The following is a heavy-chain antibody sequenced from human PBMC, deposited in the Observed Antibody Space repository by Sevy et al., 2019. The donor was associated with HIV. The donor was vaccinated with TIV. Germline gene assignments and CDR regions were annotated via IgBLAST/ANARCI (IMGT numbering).Heavy chain of an antibody. CDR2: ISYDGSNK. J-gene: IGHJ6*02. CDR3: ARVGVVVPAAKFYYYYGMDV. V-gene: IGHV3-30-3*01. D-gene: IGHD2-2*01. Sequence: GGSLRLSCAASGFTFSSYAMHWVRQAPGKGLEWVAVISYDGSNKYYADSVKGRFTISRDNSKNTLYLQMNSLRAEDTAVYYWARVGVVVPAAKFYYYYGMDVWGQGTTVTVSS. CDR1: GFTFSSYA.